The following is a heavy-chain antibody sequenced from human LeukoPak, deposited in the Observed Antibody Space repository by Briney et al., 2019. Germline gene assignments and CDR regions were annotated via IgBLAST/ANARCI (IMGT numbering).Heavy chain of an antibody. D-gene: IGHD1-1*01. Sequence: SETLSLTCSVYGGSFNDYDWSWVRQAPGRGLQWIGEINESGATNCDPSLKSRVTMSIDTSKSQFSLSLRSVTAVDTAVYFCARYVPVKTGPTRASFDYWGQGILVSVSS. CDR2: INESGAT. CDR3: ARYVPVKTGPTRASFDY. J-gene: IGHJ4*02. CDR1: GGSFNDYD. V-gene: IGHV4-34*01.